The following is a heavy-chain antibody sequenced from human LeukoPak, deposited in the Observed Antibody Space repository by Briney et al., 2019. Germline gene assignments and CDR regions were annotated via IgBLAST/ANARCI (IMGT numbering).Heavy chain of an antibody. V-gene: IGHV3-30-3*01. J-gene: IGHJ4*02. CDR2: ISYDGSNK. CDR3: ARDPGSSSGVLYYFDS. D-gene: IGHD6-13*01. CDR1: GFTFSSYA. Sequence: GGSLRLSCAASGFTFSSYAMHWVRQAPGKGLEWVAVISYDGSNKYYADSVKGRFTISRDNSKNTLYLQMNSLRGDDSAVYYCARDPGSSSGVLYYFDSWGQGTLVTVS.